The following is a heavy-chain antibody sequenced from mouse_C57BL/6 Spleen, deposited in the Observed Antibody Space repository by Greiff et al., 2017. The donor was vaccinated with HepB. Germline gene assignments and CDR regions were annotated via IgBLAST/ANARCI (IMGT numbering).Heavy chain of an antibody. J-gene: IGHJ4*01. CDR1: GFTFSSYG. V-gene: IGHV5-6*01. D-gene: IGHD2-4*01. Sequence: EVKVVESGGDLVKPGGSLKLSCAASGFTFSSYGMSWVRQTPDKRLEWVATISSGGSYTYYPDSVKGRFTISRDNAKNTLYLQMSSLKSEDTAMYYCARHNYEYDGLYAMDYWGQGTSVTVSS. CDR3: ARHNYEYDGLYAMDY. CDR2: ISSGGSYT.